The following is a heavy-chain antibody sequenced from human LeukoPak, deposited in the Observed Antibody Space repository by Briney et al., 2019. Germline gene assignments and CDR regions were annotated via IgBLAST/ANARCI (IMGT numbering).Heavy chain of an antibody. J-gene: IGHJ6*01. D-gene: IGHD3-22*01. CDR2: MNPNSGNT. CDR3: ARRVAGYYVQKYYGMDV. V-gene: IGHV1-8*01. CDR1: GYTFTSYD. Sequence: ASVKVSCKASGYTFTSYDINWVRQAPGQGLEWMGLMNPNSGNTGYAQKFQGRVTMTRNTSISTAYMELSSLRSEDTAVYYCARRVAGYYVQKYYGMDVWGKGTTVTVSS.